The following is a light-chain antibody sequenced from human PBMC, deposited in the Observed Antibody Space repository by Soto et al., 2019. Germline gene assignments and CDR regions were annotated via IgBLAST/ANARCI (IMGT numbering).Light chain of an antibody. Sequence: NIQMNQSPSAMSASVGDRVTITCRARQGISNYLAWFQQKPGKVPKHLIYAASSLQSGVPSRFSGSGSGTEFTLTISSLQPEDFATYYCLQHNSYPSITFGQGTRLEIK. CDR1: QGISNY. V-gene: IGKV1D-17*01. CDR2: AAS. J-gene: IGKJ5*01. CDR3: LQHNSYPSIT.